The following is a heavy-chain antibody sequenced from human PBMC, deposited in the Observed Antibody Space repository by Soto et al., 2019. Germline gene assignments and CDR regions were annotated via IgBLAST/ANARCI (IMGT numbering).Heavy chain of an antibody. V-gene: IGHV3-21*01. D-gene: IGHD3-22*01. CDR3: ARPNYYYDSSGYYGY. Sequence: EVQLVESGGGLVKPGGSLRLSCAASGFTFSSYSMNWVRQAPGKGLEWVSSISSSSSYIYYADSVKGRFTISRDNAKNSLYLQMNSLGAEDTAVYYCARPNYYYDSSGYYGYWGQGTLVTVSS. CDR1: GFTFSSYS. CDR2: ISSSSSYI. J-gene: IGHJ4*02.